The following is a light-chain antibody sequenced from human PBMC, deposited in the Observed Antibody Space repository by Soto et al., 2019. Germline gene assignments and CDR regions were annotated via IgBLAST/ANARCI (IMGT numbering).Light chain of an antibody. V-gene: IGLV2-14*01. J-gene: IGLJ1*01. Sequence: QSALTQPASVSGSPGQSITISCTGTSSDVGGYNYVSWYRQHPGNAPKLMIYEVSNRPSGVSNRFSGSKSGNTASLTISGLQADDEADYYCCSYKSGGSPAYVFGTGTKVT. CDR2: EVS. CDR3: CSYKSGGSPAYV. CDR1: SSDVGGYNY.